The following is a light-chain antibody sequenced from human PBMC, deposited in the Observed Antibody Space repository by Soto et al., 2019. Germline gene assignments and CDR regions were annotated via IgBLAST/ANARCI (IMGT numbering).Light chain of an antibody. CDR1: QGISNH. J-gene: IGKJ1*01. CDR3: QKYNSAPWT. Sequence: DIQMTQSPSSLSASVGDRVTITCRASQGISNHLAWYQQQPGKVPKLLIYVASTLQSGVPSRFSGSGSGTDFTLTISSLQSEDVATYYCQKYNSAPWTFGQGTKVEIK. V-gene: IGKV1-27*01. CDR2: VAS.